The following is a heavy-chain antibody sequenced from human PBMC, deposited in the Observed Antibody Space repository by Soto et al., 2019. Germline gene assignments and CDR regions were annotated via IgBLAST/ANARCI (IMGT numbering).Heavy chain of an antibody. Sequence: SETLSLTCHVSGGSIDRSNYYWDWLRQPPGKGLEWIGTTYYNGNAYYNPSLKSRVSMSVDTSKNQFSLKLSSVTAADTAVYYCARSVFPWGQGTLVTVSS. J-gene: IGHJ5*02. CDR1: GGSIDRSNYY. V-gene: IGHV4-39*07. CDR3: ARSVFP. CDR2: TYYNGNA.